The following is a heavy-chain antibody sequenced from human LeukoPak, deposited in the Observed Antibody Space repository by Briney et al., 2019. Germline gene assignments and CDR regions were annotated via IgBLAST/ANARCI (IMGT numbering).Heavy chain of an antibody. CDR1: GFTFSTYW. J-gene: IGHJ6*03. V-gene: IGHV3-74*01. Sequence: PGGSLRLSCAASGFTFSTYWMHWVRQVPGKGLVWVSRINSDETRINYADSVKGRFTISRDNAKNSLYLQMNSLRAEDTAVYYCARDLTPPSDMDVWGKGTTVTISS. CDR3: ARDLTPPSDMDV. CDR2: INSDETRI.